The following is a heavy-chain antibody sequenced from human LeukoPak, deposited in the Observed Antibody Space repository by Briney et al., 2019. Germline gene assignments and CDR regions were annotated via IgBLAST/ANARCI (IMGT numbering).Heavy chain of an antibody. J-gene: IGHJ4*02. Sequence: GGSLRLSCAASGFDSGFDFHIYAMTWVRQAPGKGLEWVSSIDPSSYYIYYGDSVKGRFAISRDNAKNSLYLQINSLRAEDTAVYYCARVSGRLERQSDLDFWGQGTLVTVSS. CDR3: ARVSGRLERQSDLDF. V-gene: IGHV3-21*01. CDR1: GFDFHIYA. D-gene: IGHD1-1*01. CDR2: IDPSSYYI.